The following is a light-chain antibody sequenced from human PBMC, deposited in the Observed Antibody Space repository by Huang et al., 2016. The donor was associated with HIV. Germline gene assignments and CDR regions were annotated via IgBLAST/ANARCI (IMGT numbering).Light chain of an antibody. J-gene: IGKJ1*01. CDR3: QQHSDWPPT. CDR1: QSVSVY. CDR2: NAS. Sequence: EIVLAQSPVTLSLSPGERATLACRASQSVSVYLAWYQQKAGQPPRLLIYNASNRATGIPARVSGSGSGTDFTLTISSLEPEDFAVYYCQQHSDWPPTFGRGTKVEIK. V-gene: IGKV3-11*01.